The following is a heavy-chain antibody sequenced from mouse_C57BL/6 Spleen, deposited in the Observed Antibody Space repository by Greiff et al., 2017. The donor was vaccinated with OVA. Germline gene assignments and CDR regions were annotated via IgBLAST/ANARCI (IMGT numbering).Heavy chain of an antibody. CDR3: ARRAYYSNYAY. CDR1: GYTFTSYW. Sequence: VQLQQPGAELVKPGASVKLSCKASGYTFTSYWMQWVKQRPGQGLEWIGEIDPSDSYTNYNQKFKGKATLTVDTSSSTAYMQLSSLTSEDSAVYYCARRAYYSNYAYWGQGTTLTVSS. CDR2: IDPSDSYT. D-gene: IGHD2-5*01. J-gene: IGHJ2*01. V-gene: IGHV1-50*01.